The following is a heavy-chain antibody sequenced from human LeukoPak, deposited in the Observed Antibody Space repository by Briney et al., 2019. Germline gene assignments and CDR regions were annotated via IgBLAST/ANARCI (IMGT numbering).Heavy chain of an antibody. D-gene: IGHD4-17*01. CDR2: IYYDGST. CDR1: GASISSYY. J-gene: IGHJ4*02. Sequence: SETLSLTCTVSGASISSYYWIWIRQPQGKGLEWIGHIYYDGSTNYNPSLKSRVTISVDTSKNQFSLNLSSVTAADTAVYYCARDSTVYGDYIFWGQGTLVTVSS. V-gene: IGHV4-59*01. CDR3: ARDSTVYGDYIF.